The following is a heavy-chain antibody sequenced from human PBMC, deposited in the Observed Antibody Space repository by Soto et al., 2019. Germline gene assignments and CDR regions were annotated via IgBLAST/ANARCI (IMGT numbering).Heavy chain of an antibody. J-gene: IGHJ5*02. Sequence: EVQLVESGGGLVKPGGSLRLSCAASGFTFSSYSMNWVRQAPGKGLEWVSSIGSSNNYIKYADSVKGRFTISRDNAKNSLYLQMNSLRAEDTAVYYCARLFYDFWSGYLPAFDPWGQGTLVTVSS. V-gene: IGHV3-21*01. CDR3: ARLFYDFWSGYLPAFDP. CDR2: IGSSNNYI. CDR1: GFTFSSYS. D-gene: IGHD3-3*01.